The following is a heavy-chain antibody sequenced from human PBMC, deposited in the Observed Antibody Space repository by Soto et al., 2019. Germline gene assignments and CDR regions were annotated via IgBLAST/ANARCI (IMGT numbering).Heavy chain of an antibody. CDR2: MNPNSGNT. D-gene: IGHD1-1*01. Sequence: QVQLVQSGAEVKKPGASVKVSCKASVYTFTSYDINWVRQATGQGLEWMGWMNPNSGNTGYAQKFQGRVTMTRNTSISTAYMELSSLRSEDTAVYYCARAPPLQLERLDNWFDPWGQGTLVTVSS. CDR1: VYTFTSYD. CDR3: ARAPPLQLERLDNWFDP. J-gene: IGHJ5*02. V-gene: IGHV1-8*01.